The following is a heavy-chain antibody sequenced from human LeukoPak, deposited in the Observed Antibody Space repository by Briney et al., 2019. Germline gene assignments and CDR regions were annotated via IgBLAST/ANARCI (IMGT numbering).Heavy chain of an antibody. CDR3: AKGSSIVKYYFDY. D-gene: IGHD3-22*01. Sequence: HSGGSLRLSCAASGFTFSSYWMTWVRQAPGKGLEWVANIKQDGSGKYYVDSVKGRFTISRDNAKNSLYLQMNSLRAEDTAVYYCAKGSSIVKYYFDYWGQGTLVTVSS. V-gene: IGHV3-7*03. CDR1: GFTFSSYW. J-gene: IGHJ4*02. CDR2: IKQDGSGK.